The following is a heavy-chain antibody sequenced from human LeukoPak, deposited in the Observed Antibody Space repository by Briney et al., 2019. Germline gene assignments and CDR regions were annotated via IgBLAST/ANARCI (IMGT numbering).Heavy chain of an antibody. CDR1: GFTFSNAW. Sequence: KSGGSLRLSCAASGFTFSNAWMCWVRQAPGKGLEWVGRIKSKTDGGTTDYAAPVKGRFTISRDDSKNTLYLQMNSLKTEDTAVYYCTTDRKWDYGGFDAFDIWGQGTMVTVSS. V-gene: IGHV3-15*01. D-gene: IGHD4-23*01. CDR2: IKSKTDGGTT. CDR3: TTDRKWDYGGFDAFDI. J-gene: IGHJ3*02.